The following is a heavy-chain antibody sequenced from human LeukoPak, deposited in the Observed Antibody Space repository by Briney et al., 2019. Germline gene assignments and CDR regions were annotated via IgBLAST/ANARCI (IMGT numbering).Heavy chain of an antibody. V-gene: IGHV3-23*01. Sequence: GGSLRLSCVASRFTFRSYAMSWVRQAPGKGLEWVSSISNSGDDTYYADSVQGRFIISRDNAKNTLYLQMNSLRAEDTAIYYCAEAGIVGRTFRIDYWGQGTQVTVSS. CDR3: AEAGIVGRTFRIDY. D-gene: IGHD1-26*01. CDR2: ISNSGDDT. CDR1: RFTFRSYA. J-gene: IGHJ4*02.